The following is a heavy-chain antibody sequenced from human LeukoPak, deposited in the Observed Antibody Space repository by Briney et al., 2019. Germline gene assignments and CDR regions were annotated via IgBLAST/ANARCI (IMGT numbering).Heavy chain of an antibody. V-gene: IGHV3-23*01. CDR3: AKSADYGDYVGYFDY. CDR1: GFTFSSYA. Sequence: GGSLRLSCAASGFTFSSYAMSWVRQAPGKGLEWVSAISGSGGSTYYADSVKGRFTISRDNSKNTLYLQMSSLRAEDTAVYYCAKSADYGDYVGYFDYWGQGTLVTVSS. D-gene: IGHD4-17*01. CDR2: ISGSGGST. J-gene: IGHJ4*02.